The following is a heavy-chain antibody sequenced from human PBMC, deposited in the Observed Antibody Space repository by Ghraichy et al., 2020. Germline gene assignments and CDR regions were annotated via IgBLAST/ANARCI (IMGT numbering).Heavy chain of an antibody. V-gene: IGHV3-23*01. Sequence: GGSLRLSCAASGFTFSSYAMSWVRQAPVKGLEWVSAISGSGGSTYYADSVKGRFTISRDNSKNTLYLQMNSLRAEDTAVYYWAKDASYYYGSQGWFDPWGQGTLVNVSA. CDR3: AKDASYYYGSQGWFDP. D-gene: IGHD3-10*01. CDR2: ISGSGGST. J-gene: IGHJ5*02. CDR1: GFTFSSYA.